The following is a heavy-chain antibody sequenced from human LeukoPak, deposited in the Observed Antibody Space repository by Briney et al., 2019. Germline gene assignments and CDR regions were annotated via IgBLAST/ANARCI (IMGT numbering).Heavy chain of an antibody. CDR2: ISAYNGNT. CDR3: ARSYGSGSYFDY. V-gene: IGHV1-18*04. J-gene: IGHJ4*02. D-gene: IGHD3-10*01. Sequence: ASVKVSCKASGYSFTAFYIHWVRQAPGQGLEWMGWISAYNGNTNYAQKLQGRVTMTTDTSTSTAYMELRSLRSDDTAVYYCARSYGSGSYFDYWGQGTLVTVSS. CDR1: GYSFTAFY.